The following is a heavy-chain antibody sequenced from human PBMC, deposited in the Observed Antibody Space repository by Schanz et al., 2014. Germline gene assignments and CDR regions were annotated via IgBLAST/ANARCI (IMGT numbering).Heavy chain of an antibody. D-gene: IGHD5-12*01. CDR1: GFTLSTFC. J-gene: IGHJ4*02. V-gene: IGHV3-21*01. Sequence: EVQLVESGGGLVKPGGSLRLSCAVSGFTLSTFCMNWVRQAPGGGLEWVSSISTRSNSVSYADSVKGRFTISRDNAKNSLYLHMNSLRADDTARYFCARDDGGGYNQIDYWGQGALVTVSS. CDR2: ISTRSNSV. CDR3: ARDDGGGYNQIDY.